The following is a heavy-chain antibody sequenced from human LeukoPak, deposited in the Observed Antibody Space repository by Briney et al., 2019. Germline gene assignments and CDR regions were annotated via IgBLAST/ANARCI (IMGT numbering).Heavy chain of an antibody. D-gene: IGHD2-15*01. CDR1: GFTFSSYS. V-gene: IGHV3-48*04. CDR3: AREDCSGGSCYSFMWYYYYYYYMDV. Sequence: GGSLRLSCAASGFTFSSYSMNWVRQAPGKGLEWVSYISSSSSTIYYADSVKGRFTISRDNAKNSLYLQMNSLRAEDTAVYYCAREDCSGGSCYSFMWYYYYYYYMDVWGKGTTVTVSS. J-gene: IGHJ6*03. CDR2: ISSSSSTI.